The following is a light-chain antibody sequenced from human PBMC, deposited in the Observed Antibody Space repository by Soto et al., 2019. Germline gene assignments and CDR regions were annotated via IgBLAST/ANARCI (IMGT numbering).Light chain of an antibody. CDR2: GAS. J-gene: IGKJ2*01. CDR1: RSVSNN. CDR3: QQYNNWPYT. V-gene: IGKV3-15*01. Sequence: ETLMTQSPATLSVSPGERATLSCRASRSVSNNFAWYQQKPGQAPRLIIYGASTRTTGIPARFSGSRSGKEVTLTISSLQSEDFAVYYCQQYNNWPYTFGQGTKLVIK.